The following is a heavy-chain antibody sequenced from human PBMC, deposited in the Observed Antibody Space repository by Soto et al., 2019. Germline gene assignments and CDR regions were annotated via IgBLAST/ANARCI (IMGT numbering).Heavy chain of an antibody. CDR3: AAGIAAAVYYYYGMDV. CDR1: GFTFSSYA. D-gene: IGHD6-13*01. Sequence: GGSLRLSCAASGFTFSSYAMSWVRQAPGKGLEWVSAISGSGGSTYYADSVKGRFTISRDNSKNTLYLQMNSLRAEDTAVYYCAAGIAAAVYYYYGMDVWGPGTTVTVFS. CDR2: ISGSGGST. V-gene: IGHV3-23*01. J-gene: IGHJ6*02.